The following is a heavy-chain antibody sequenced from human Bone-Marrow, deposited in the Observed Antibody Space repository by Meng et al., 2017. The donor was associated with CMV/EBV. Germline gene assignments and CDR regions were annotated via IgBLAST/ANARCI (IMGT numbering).Heavy chain of an antibody. D-gene: IGHD6-13*01. CDR3: ARGGIAMGDAFDI. Sequence: GESLKISCAASGFTFDDYAMHWVRQVPGRGLVWVSRINSDGSSTSYADSVKGRFTISRDNAKNTLYLQMNSLRAEDTAVYYCARGGIAMGDAFDIWGQGKMVNV. CDR2: INSDGSST. J-gene: IGHJ3*02. V-gene: IGHV3-74*01. CDR1: GFTFDDYA.